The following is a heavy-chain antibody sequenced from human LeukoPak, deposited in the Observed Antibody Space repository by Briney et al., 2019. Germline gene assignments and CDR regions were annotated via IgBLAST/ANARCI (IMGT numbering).Heavy chain of an antibody. CDR3: ARRIRRNDFWSGYYPYYFDY. CDR2: IYPGDSDT. CDR1: GYSFTSYW. J-gene: IGHJ4*02. Sequence: GESLKISCKGSGYSFTSYWIGWVRQMPGKGLEWMGIIYPGDSDTRYSPSFQGQVTISADKSISTAYLRWSSLKASDTAMYYCARRIRRNDFWSGYYPYYFDYWGQGTLVTVSS. D-gene: IGHD3-3*01. V-gene: IGHV5-51*01.